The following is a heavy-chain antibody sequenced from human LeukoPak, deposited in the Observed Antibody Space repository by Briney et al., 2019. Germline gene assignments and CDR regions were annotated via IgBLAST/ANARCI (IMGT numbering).Heavy chain of an antibody. J-gene: IGHJ4*02. CDR1: GFTFSSYG. CDR2: IRYDGSNK. Sequence: GGSLRLSCAASGFTFSSYGMHWVRQPPGKGLQWVAFIRYDGSNKYYADSVKGRFTISRDNSKNTLYLQMNSLRGEDTAVYYCAKSGGTSSSGLGYWGQGTLVTVSS. CDR3: AKSGGTSSSGLGY. D-gene: IGHD6-13*01. V-gene: IGHV3-30*02.